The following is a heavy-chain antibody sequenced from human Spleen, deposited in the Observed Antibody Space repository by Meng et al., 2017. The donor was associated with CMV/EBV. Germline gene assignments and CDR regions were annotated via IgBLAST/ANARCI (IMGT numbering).Heavy chain of an antibody. V-gene: IGHV4-30-4*08. CDR2: IYYSANT. CDR1: GGSICSGDYH. Sequence: LSLSCPCSGGSICSGDYHSPWIRQPPGKGLDWIGYIYYSANTYYNPSLKLRVTISVDTSKNQFSLRLNSVTAADTAVYYCARDPLVWGQGTTVTVSS. D-gene: IGHD2-2*01. J-gene: IGHJ6*02. CDR3: ARDPLV.